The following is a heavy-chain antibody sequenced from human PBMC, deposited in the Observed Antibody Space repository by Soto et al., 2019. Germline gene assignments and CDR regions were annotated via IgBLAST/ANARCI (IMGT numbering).Heavy chain of an antibody. CDR2: ISSSSSTI. D-gene: IGHD2-21*02. V-gene: IGHV3-11*04. J-gene: IGHJ5*02. CDR3: ARFVAYCGGDCYSAFDP. Sequence: PGGSLRLSFSASGFTFSDYYMSWIRQAPGKGLEWVSYISSSSSTIYYADSVKGRFTISRDNAKNSLYLQMNSLRDEDTAVYYCARFVAYCGGDCYSAFDPWGQGTLVTVSS. CDR1: GFTFSDYY.